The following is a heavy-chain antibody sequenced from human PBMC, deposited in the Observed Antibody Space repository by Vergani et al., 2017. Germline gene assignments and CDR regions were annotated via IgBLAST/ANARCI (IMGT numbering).Heavy chain of an antibody. CDR1: GGTFSSYA. V-gene: IGHV1-69*12. J-gene: IGHJ3*02. CDR3: ANPDYYGSGSYVFYAFDI. CDR2: IIPIFGTA. Sequence: QVQLVQSGAEVKKPGSSVKVSCKASGGTFSSYAISWVRQAPGQGLEWMGGIIPIFGTANYAQKFQGRVTITADESTSTAYMELSSLRSEDTAVYYCANPDYYGSGSYVFYAFDIWGQGTMVTVSS. D-gene: IGHD3-10*01.